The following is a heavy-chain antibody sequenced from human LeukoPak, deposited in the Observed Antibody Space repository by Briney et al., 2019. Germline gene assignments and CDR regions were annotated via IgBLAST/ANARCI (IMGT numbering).Heavy chain of an antibody. Sequence: SVKVSCKASGGTFSSYAISWVRQAPGQGLEWMGRIIPILGIANYAQKFQGRVTITADKSTSTAYMELSSLRSEDTAVYHCASALYYYDSSGYSLGYWGQGTLVTVSS. CDR1: GGTFSSYA. V-gene: IGHV1-69*04. CDR2: IIPILGIA. D-gene: IGHD3-22*01. J-gene: IGHJ4*02. CDR3: ASALYYYDSSGYSLGY.